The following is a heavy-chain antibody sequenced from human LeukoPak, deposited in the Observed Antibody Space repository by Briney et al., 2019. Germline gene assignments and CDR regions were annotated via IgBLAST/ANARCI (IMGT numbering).Heavy chain of an antibody. D-gene: IGHD3-3*01. CDR3: ARDSVVTIFGVVIWRYFDL. J-gene: IGHJ2*01. V-gene: IGHV4-4*02. CDR2: IYHGGTT. Sequence: KPSGTLSLTCIVSGGSISSNNWWNWVRHSPGKGLEWIGEIYHGGTTYYNPSLKSRVTISIDKSKNQFSLKLSSVTAADTAVYYCARDSVVTIFGVVIWRYFDLWGRGTLVTVSS. CDR1: GGSISSNNW.